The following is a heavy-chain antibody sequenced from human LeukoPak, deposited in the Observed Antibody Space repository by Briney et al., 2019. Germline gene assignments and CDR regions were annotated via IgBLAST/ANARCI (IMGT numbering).Heavy chain of an antibody. D-gene: IGHD6-13*01. V-gene: IGHV3-23*01. Sequence: PGGSLRLSCEASGSGFTFSNYAMSWVRQAPGKGLEWVAAISGSGDSTYYADSVKGRFTVSRDNSKNTLYLQMSGLRAEDTALYYCAKPKAASSGTGRYFDYWGQGTLVTVSS. CDR2: ISGSGDST. CDR1: GSGFTFSNYA. CDR3: AKPKAASSGTGRYFDY. J-gene: IGHJ4*02.